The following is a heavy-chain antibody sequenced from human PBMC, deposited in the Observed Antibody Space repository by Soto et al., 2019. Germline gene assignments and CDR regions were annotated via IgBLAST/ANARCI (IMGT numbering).Heavy chain of an antibody. Sequence: SETLSLTCSVSGTSVSNYYWSWIRQPAGKGLEHIGRIYTSGSTSYNPSPKSRVTMSMDTSQTQIYLNLTSVTAADTAVYYCANLAARGYWFDPWGQGTLVTVSS. J-gene: IGHJ5*02. CDR2: IYTSGST. V-gene: IGHV4-4*07. CDR3: ANLAARGYWFDP. D-gene: IGHD2-15*01. CDR1: GTSVSNYY.